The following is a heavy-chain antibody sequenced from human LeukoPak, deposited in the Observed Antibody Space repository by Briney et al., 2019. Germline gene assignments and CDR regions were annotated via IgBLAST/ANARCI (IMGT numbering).Heavy chain of an antibody. J-gene: IGHJ4*02. V-gene: IGHV3-9*01. CDR3: AKATSSSWAFDY. D-gene: IGHD6-13*01. CDR1: GFSFNEYA. Sequence: PGRSLRLSCAASGFSFNEYAIHWVRQAPGKGLEWVSGISWNSGSIGYADSVKGRFTISRDNAKNSLYLQMNSLRAEDTALYYCAKATSSSWAFDYWGQGTLVTVSS. CDR2: ISWNSGSI.